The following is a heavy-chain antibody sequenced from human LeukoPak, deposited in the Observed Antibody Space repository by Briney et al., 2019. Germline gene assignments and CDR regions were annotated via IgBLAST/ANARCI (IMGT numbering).Heavy chain of an antibody. CDR3: AIDTSAERGQQLAN. D-gene: IGHD6-13*01. V-gene: IGHV3-7*01. CDR2: VNQVGNEK. Sequence: GGSLRLSCAASGIILSSYWMTWVRQSLEKGLEWVANVNQVGNEKYNVDSVKGRFAISRDNAKRSLYLQMNSLRADDTAVYYCAIDTSAERGQQLANWGQGTLVTVSS. J-gene: IGHJ4*02. CDR1: GIILSSYW.